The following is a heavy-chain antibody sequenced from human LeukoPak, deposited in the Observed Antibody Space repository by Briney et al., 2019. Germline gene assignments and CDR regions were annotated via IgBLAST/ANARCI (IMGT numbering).Heavy chain of an antibody. CDR3: ARCSGNGYDYSWLDP. V-gene: IGHV4-4*07. J-gene: IGHJ5*02. CDR2: IYSSGAT. CDR1: GGSLSTYY. D-gene: IGHD5-12*01. Sequence: SETLSLTCTVSGGSLSTYYWSWIRQPAGKGLEWIGRIYSSGATNYNSSLKSRVTMSVDTSKNQFSLKLSSVTAADTAVYYCARCSGNGYDYSWLDPWGQGTLVTVSS.